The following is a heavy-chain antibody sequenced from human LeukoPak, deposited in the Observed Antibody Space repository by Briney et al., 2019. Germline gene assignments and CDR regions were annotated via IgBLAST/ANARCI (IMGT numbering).Heavy chain of an antibody. J-gene: IGHJ4*02. Sequence: GGSPRLSCVASGFNFIGYEMHWVRQAPGRGLEWVSYINSRGSTIYYGHSVKGRFTISRDNAENSLYLEMNSLRVEDTALYYCARGRSYRNFDYWGQGTLVTVSS. D-gene: IGHD3-10*01. CDR1: GFNFIGYE. V-gene: IGHV3-48*03. CDR2: INSRGSTI. CDR3: ARGRSYRNFDY.